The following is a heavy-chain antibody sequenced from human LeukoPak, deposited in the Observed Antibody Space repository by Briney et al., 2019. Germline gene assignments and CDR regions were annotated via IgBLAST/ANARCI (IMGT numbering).Heavy chain of an antibody. CDR3: ARDSEDAGYYYDSSGYPDY. V-gene: IGHV1-69*04. D-gene: IGHD3-22*01. J-gene: IGHJ4*02. CDR2: IIPILGIA. CDR1: GGTFSSYA. Sequence: SVKVSCKASGGTFSSYAISWVRQAPGQGLEWMGRIIPILGIANYAQKFQGRVTMTRDTSTSTVYMELSSLRSEDTAVYYCARDSEDAGYYYDSSGYPDYWGQGTLVTVSS.